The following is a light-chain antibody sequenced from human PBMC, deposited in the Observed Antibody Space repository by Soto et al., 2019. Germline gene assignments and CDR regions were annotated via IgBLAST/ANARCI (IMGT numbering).Light chain of an antibody. Sequence: QSALTQPASVSGSPGQSITISCTGTSSDIGVYDYVSWYQQHPGKAPKLIIYEVTNRPSGLSNRFSGSKSGTSASLAITGLQAEDEADYYCQSYDSSLSGYVFGTGTKVTVL. J-gene: IGLJ1*01. CDR3: QSYDSSLSGYV. CDR1: SSDIGVYDY. V-gene: IGLV2-14*01. CDR2: EVT.